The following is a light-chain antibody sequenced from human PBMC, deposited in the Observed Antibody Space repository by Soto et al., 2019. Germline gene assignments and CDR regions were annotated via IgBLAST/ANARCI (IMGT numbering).Light chain of an antibody. Sequence: QSALTQPRSVSGSPGQSVTISCTGTSSDVGGYNYVSWYQQLPGKAPKLMIYDVRKRPSGVPDRFSGSKSGNTASLTISGLQAGDEADYYCCSYAGSYAYVFGSGTKLTVL. J-gene: IGLJ1*01. V-gene: IGLV2-11*01. CDR1: SSDVGGYNY. CDR2: DVR. CDR3: CSYAGSYAYV.